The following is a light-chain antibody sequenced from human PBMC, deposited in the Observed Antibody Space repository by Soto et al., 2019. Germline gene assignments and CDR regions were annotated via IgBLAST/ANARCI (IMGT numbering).Light chain of an antibody. Sequence: QSVLTQPASVSGSPGQSITISCTGTNVDVGVYNYVSWYQHHPGKAPKLLIFEVSNRSSEFSNRSSGSKTGKSASLTISGLQSEDEADYYCASYTIKTTYVFGSGTKVTVL. CDR2: EVS. CDR3: ASYTIKTTYV. CDR1: NVDVGVYNY. J-gene: IGLJ1*01. V-gene: IGLV2-14*01.